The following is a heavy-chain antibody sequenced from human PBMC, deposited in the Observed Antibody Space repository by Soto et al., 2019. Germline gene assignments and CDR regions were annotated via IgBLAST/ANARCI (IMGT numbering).Heavy chain of an antibody. CDR1: GYTFTSYD. CDR2: MNPNSGNT. CDR3: ARSFSTAYYYYGMDV. J-gene: IGHJ6*02. V-gene: IGHV1-8*01. Sequence: QVQLVQSGAEVKKPGASVKVSCKASGYTFTSYDINWVRQATEQGLEWMGWMNPNSGNTGYAQKFQGRVTMTRNTSISRAYMELSSLRSEDTAVYYCARSFSTAYYYYGMDVWGQGTTVTVSS. D-gene: IGHD5-18*01.